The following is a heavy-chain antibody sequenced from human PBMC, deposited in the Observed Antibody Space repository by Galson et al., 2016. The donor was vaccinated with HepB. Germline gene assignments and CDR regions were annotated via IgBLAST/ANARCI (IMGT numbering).Heavy chain of an antibody. CDR2: IYYSGRT. V-gene: IGHV4-39*02. D-gene: IGHD3-16*02. J-gene: IGHJ4*02. Sequence: SETLSLTCAVSSGFISNNNYYWGWIRQPPGKGLEWMGSIYYSGRTYYNSSLKSRVSLSVDMSKNHFSLRLSSVTASDTAVYYCARLDVNIIIGGFDYWGQGILVAVSS. CDR1: SGFISNNNYY. CDR3: ARLDVNIIIGGFDY.